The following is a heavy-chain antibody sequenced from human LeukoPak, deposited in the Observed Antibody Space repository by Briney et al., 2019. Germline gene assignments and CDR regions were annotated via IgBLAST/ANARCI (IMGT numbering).Heavy chain of an antibody. D-gene: IGHD3-22*01. CDR2: IYYSGRT. CDR3: AICRKFYSDSRGYCNYFDS. J-gene: IGHJ4*02. CDR1: GSSISSSSDY. V-gene: IGHV4-39*01. Sequence: SETLSLTCSVSGSSISSSSDYWGWIRQPPGKGLEWIGSIYYSGRTYYNLSLKSRVTMSVDTSKNQFSLKLNSVTTADTAVYYCAICRKFYSDSRGYCNYFDSWGQGTLVTVSS.